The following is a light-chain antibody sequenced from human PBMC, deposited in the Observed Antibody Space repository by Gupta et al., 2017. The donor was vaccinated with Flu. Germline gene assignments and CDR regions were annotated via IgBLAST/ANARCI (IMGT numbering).Light chain of an antibody. CDR1: QSITSW. CDR3: QQEINSPWT. Sequence: DIQMTQSPSTLSASVGDRVTITCRASQSITSWLAWYQQKPGKALKLLIYKASSLQFGVPSRFGGSGSGTEFTLTISSLQPDDFATYYCQQEINSPWTFGQGTKVEIK. V-gene: IGKV1-5*03. J-gene: IGKJ1*01. CDR2: KAS.